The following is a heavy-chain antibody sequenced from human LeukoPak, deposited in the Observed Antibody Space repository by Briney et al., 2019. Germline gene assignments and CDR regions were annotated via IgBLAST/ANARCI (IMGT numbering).Heavy chain of an antibody. CDR2: ISSSGSTI. CDR3: ARCDPFWGFDY. Sequence: GGSLRLSCAASGFTFSSYEMNWVRQAPGKGLEWVSYISSSGSTIYYADSVEGRFTISRDNAKNSLYLQMNSLRAEGTAVYYCARCDPFWGFDYWGQGTLVTVSS. V-gene: IGHV3-48*03. CDR1: GFTFSSYE. J-gene: IGHJ4*02. D-gene: IGHD3-16*01.